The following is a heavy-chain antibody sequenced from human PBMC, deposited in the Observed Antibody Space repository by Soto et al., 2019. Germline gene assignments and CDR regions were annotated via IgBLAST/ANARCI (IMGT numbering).Heavy chain of an antibody. Sequence: PGGSLRLSCAASGFTFDDYAMHCVRQAPGKGLEWVSGISWNSGSIGYADSVKGRFTISRDNAKNSLYLQMNSLRAEDTALYYCAKGDFGVAYYYMDVWGKGTTVTVSS. CDR3: AKGDFGVAYYYMDV. V-gene: IGHV3-9*01. D-gene: IGHD3-3*01. CDR2: ISWNSGSI. CDR1: GFTFDDYA. J-gene: IGHJ6*03.